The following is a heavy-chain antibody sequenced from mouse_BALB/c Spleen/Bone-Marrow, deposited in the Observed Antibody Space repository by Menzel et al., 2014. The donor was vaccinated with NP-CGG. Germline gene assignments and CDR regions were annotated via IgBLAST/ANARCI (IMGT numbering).Heavy chain of an antibody. D-gene: IGHD2-10*02. CDR3: ARKYGDY. J-gene: IGHJ2*01. CDR1: GYVFSSYW. Sequence: VMLVESGAELVRPGSSVKISCKASGYVFSSYWMNWVKQRPGQGLVWIGQIYPGDGDTNYNGKFKGKATLTADKSSSTAYMQLSSLTSEDSAVYFCARKYGDYWGQGTTLTVSS. V-gene: IGHV1-80*01. CDR2: IYPGDGDT.